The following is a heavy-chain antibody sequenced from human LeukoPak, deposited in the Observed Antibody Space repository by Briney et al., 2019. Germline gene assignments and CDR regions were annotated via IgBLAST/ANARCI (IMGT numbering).Heavy chain of an antibody. D-gene: IGHD4-23*01. CDR3: ARGGNGGNSLDY. CDR2: IYIDGTTT. J-gene: IGHJ4*02. V-gene: IGHV3-74*01. Sequence: PGGSPRLSCAGSGFTFSSYWMHWVRQGAGKGLEWVSRIYIDGTTTSYADSVRGRFTISRDNAKNTLYLQMNSLGAEDTAVYYCARGGNGGNSLDYWGQGVLITVS. CDR1: GFTFSSYW.